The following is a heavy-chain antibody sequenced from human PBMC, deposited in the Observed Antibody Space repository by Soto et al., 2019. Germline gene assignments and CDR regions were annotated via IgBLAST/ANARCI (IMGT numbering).Heavy chain of an antibody. CDR1: GYSFTSHW. V-gene: IGHV5-51*01. J-gene: IGHJ4*02. CDR3: ARQKDLNDFSFDY. CDR2: IYPGDSDP. Sequence: PGESLKISCQGSGYSFTSHWIGWVRQMPGKGLEWMGIIYPGDSDPRYSPSFQGQVTISADKSISTAYLQWSSLKASDTAVYYCARQKDLNDFSFDYWGQGTLVTVSS. D-gene: IGHD3-3*01.